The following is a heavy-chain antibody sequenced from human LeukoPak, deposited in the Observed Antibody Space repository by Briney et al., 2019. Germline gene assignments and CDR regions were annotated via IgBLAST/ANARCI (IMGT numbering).Heavy chain of an antibody. D-gene: IGHD3-10*01. CDR1: GYTFTGYY. CDR3: VLLWFGELSGVLLTLSDNWFDP. Sequence: ASVKVSCKASGYTFTGYYMHWVRQAPGQGLEWMGWINPNSGGTNYAQKFQGRVTMTRDTSISTAHMELSRLRSDDTAVYYCVLLWFGELSGVLLTLSDNWFDPWGQGTLVTVSS. J-gene: IGHJ5*02. CDR2: INPNSGGT. V-gene: IGHV1-2*02.